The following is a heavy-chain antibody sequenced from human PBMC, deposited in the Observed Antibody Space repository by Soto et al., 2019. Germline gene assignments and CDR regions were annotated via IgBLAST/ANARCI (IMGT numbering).Heavy chain of an antibody. J-gene: IGHJ4*02. D-gene: IGHD3-22*01. CDR2: ISAYNGNT. CDR3: ARGPYYYDSSGSRESDY. V-gene: IGHV1-18*01. Sequence: GASVKVSCKASGYTFTSYGISWVRQAPGQGLEWMGWISAYNGNTNYAQKLQGRVTMTTDTSTSTAYMELRSLRSDDTAVYYCARGPYYYDSSGSRESDYWGQGTLVTVSS. CDR1: GYTFTSYG.